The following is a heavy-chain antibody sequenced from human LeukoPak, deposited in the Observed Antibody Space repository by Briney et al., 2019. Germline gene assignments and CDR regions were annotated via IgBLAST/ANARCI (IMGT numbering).Heavy chain of an antibody. D-gene: IGHD3-10*01. V-gene: IGHV1-2*02. Sequence: ASVKVSCKASGYTFTGYYMHWVRQAPGQGLEWMGWTNPNSGGTNYAQKFQGRVTMTRDTSISTAYMELSRLRSDDTAVYYCARDLTMVRGRNVLFDIWGQGTMVTVSS. J-gene: IGHJ3*02. CDR3: ARDLTMVRGRNVLFDI. CDR1: GYTFTGYY. CDR2: TNPNSGGT.